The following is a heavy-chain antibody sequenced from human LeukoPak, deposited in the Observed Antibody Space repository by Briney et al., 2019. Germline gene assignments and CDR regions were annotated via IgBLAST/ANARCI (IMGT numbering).Heavy chain of an antibody. CDR3: AAEPFGTYYGFDY. J-gene: IGHJ4*02. CDR2: IVVGSGNT. V-gene: IGHV1-58*01. Sequence: GTSVKVSCKVSGFTFTSSAVQWVRQARGQRLEWIGWIVVGSGNTNYAQKFQERVTITRDMSTSTAYMELSSLSSEDTAVYYCAAEPFGTYYGFDYWGQGTLVTVSS. CDR1: GFTFTSSA. D-gene: IGHD1-26*01.